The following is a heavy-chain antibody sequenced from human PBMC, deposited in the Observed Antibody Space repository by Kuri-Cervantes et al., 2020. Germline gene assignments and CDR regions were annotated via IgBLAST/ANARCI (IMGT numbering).Heavy chain of an antibody. CDR3: ARVLSGYDAFDI. V-gene: IGHV4-31*03. CDR1: GGSISSGGYY. CDR2: IYYSGST. D-gene: IGHD1-26*01. Sequence: SETLSLTCTVAGGSISSGGYYWSWIRQHPGKGLEWIGYIYYSGSTYYNPSLKSRVTISVDRSKNQFSLKLSSVTAADTAVYYCARVLSGYDAFDIWGQGTMVTVSS. J-gene: IGHJ3*02.